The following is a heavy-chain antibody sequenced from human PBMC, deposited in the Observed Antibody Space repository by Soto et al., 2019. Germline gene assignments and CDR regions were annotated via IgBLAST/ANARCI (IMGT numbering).Heavy chain of an antibody. CDR2: IIPIFGTA. Sequence: SVKVSCKASGGTFSSYAISWVRQAPGQGLEWMGGIIPIFGTANYAQKFQGRVTITRDTSASTAYMELSSLRSEDTAVYYCARAVAVPADFDYWGQGTLVTVSS. D-gene: IGHD6-19*01. J-gene: IGHJ4*02. CDR1: GGTFSSYA. CDR3: ARAVAVPADFDY. V-gene: IGHV1-69*05.